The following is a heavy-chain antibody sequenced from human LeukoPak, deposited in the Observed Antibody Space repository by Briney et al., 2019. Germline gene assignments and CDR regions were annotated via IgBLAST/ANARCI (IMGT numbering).Heavy chain of an antibody. D-gene: IGHD3-3*01. J-gene: IGHJ3*02. Sequence: GGSLRLSCAASGFTFSSYGMNWVRQAPGKGLEWVSYISSSGSTIYYADSVKGRFTISRDNAKNSLYLQMTSLRAEDTAVYYCARRFWYAFDIWGQGTMVTVSS. V-gene: IGHV3-48*03. CDR1: GFTFSSYG. CDR2: ISSSGSTI. CDR3: ARRFWYAFDI.